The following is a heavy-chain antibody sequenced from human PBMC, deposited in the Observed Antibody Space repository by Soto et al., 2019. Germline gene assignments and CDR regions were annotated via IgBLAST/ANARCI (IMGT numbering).Heavy chain of an antibody. D-gene: IGHD3-22*01. V-gene: IGHV3-21*01. Sequence: EVQLVESGGGLVKPGGSLRLSCAASGFTFSTYSMNWVRQAPGKGLEWVSSISSSSSYIYYADSVKGRFTISRDNAKNSLYRQMNSRRAEDTAVYYCARVVDYYDPYYYYGMDVWGQGTTVTVSS. CDR2: ISSSSSYI. CDR3: ARVVDYYDPYYYYGMDV. CDR1: GFTFSTYS. J-gene: IGHJ6*02.